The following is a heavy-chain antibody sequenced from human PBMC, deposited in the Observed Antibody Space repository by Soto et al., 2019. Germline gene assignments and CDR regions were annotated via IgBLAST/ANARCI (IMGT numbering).Heavy chain of an antibody. D-gene: IGHD1-1*01. V-gene: IGHV1-46*01. J-gene: IGHJ4*02. Sequence: ASVKVSCKASGYTFTSYYFHWVRQAPGQGLEWVGLINPSGGSTTYARKFQGRVTMTRDTSTSTVYMELSSLRSEDTAVYFCARCKWKVVYYFDYWGQGTLVTVSS. CDR1: GYTFTSYY. CDR3: ARCKWKVVYYFDY. CDR2: INPSGGST.